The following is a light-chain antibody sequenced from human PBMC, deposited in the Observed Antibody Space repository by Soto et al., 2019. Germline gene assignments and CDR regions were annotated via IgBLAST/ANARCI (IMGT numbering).Light chain of an antibody. V-gene: IGLV2-14*01. Sequence: QSALTQPASVSGSPGQSIAISCTGTNSDVGGYNYVSWYQHHPGKAPKLMIYEVSNRPSGVSNRFSGSKSGNTASLTISGLQAEDEADYYCSSYTTSTTWVFGGGTKQTVL. CDR3: SSYTTSTTWV. J-gene: IGLJ3*02. CDR1: NSDVGGYNY. CDR2: EVS.